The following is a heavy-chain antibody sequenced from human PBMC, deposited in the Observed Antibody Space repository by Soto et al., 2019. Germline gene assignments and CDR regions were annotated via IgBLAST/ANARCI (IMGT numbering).Heavy chain of an antibody. CDR3: ARERVRGVIRIQYYYYGMDV. D-gene: IGHD3-10*01. V-gene: IGHV3-11*01. CDR2: ISSSSSTI. Sequence: PGGSLRLSCAASGFTFSDYYMSWIRQAPGKGLEWVSYISSSSSTIYYADSVKGRFTISRDNAKNSLYLQMNSLRAEDTAVYYCARERVRGVIRIQYYYYGMDVWGQGTKVTV. CDR1: GFTFSDYY. J-gene: IGHJ6*02.